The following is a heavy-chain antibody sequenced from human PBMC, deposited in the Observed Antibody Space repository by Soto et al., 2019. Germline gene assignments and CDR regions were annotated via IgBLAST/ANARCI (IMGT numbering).Heavy chain of an antibody. Sequence: PSETLSLTCSVSGGSISGSYWSWIRQSPGKGLEWLGYVYYGGSTNYSPSLRSRVSISVDTSKNEFSLRLRSVTVADTAVYFCARLNYYDTSGFPYFFDYWGQGAQVTVS. D-gene: IGHD3-22*01. CDR3: ARLNYYDTSGFPYFFDY. CDR2: VYYGGST. J-gene: IGHJ4*02. CDR1: GGSISGSY. V-gene: IGHV4-59*01.